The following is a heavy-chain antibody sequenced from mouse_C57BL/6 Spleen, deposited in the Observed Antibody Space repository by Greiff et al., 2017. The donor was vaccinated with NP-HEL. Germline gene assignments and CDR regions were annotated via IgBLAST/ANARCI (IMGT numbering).Heavy chain of an antibody. J-gene: IGHJ1*03. CDR3: ARDGYDWYFDV. CDR1: GFTFSDYY. Sequence: EVQVVESEGGLVQPGSSMKLSCTASGFTFSDYYMAWVRQVPEKGLEWVANINYDGSSTYYLDSLKSRFIISRDNAKNILYQQMSSLKSEDTATYYCARDGYDWYFDVWGTGTTVTVSS. D-gene: IGHD2-2*01. CDR2: INYDGSST. V-gene: IGHV5-16*01.